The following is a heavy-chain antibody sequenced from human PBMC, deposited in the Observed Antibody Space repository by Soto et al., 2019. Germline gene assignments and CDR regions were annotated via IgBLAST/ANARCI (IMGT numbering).Heavy chain of an antibody. CDR2: ISSSSSTI. CDR1: GFTFSSYS. V-gene: IGHV3-48*01. D-gene: IGHD3-9*01. CDR3: ARDRIRYFDWSPDAFDI. Sequence: GGSLRLSCAASGFTFSSYSMNWVRQAPGKGLEWVSYISSSSSTIYYADSVKGRFTISRDNAKNSLYLQMNSLRAEDTAVYYCARDRIRYFDWSPDAFDIWGQGTMVTVSS. J-gene: IGHJ3*02.